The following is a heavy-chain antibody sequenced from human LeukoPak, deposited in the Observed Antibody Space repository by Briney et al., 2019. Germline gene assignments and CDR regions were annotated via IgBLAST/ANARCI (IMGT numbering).Heavy chain of an antibody. V-gene: IGHV5-51*01. J-gene: IGHJ4*02. CDR1: GYSFTSYW. Sequence: GESLQISFKGSGYSFTSYWIGWVRQMPGKGLEWMGIIFPGDSETRYSPSFQGQVTISVDKSTSTAYLQWASLKASDTAIYFCARLSTRLLDHWGQGTRVTVSS. CDR2: IFPGDSET. CDR3: ARLSTRLLDH. D-gene: IGHD3-3*01.